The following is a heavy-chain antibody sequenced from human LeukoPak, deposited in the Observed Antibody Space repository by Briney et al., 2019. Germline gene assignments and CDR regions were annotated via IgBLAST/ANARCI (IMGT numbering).Heavy chain of an antibody. V-gene: IGHV4-39*07. Sequence: SETLSLTCTVSGGSISSSSYYWGWIRQPPGKGLEWIGSIYYSGSTYYNPSLKSRVTISVDTSKNQFSLKLSSVTAADTVVYYCARVVVTIFGGGKWFDPWGQGTLVTVSS. CDR3: ARVVVTIFGGGKWFDP. CDR2: IYYSGST. D-gene: IGHD3-3*01. CDR1: GGSISSSSYY. J-gene: IGHJ5*02.